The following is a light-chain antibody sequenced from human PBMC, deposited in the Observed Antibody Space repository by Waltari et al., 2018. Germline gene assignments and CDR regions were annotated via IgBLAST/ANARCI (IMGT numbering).Light chain of an antibody. CDR1: QLGDKY. J-gene: IGLJ3*02. V-gene: IGLV3-1*01. CDR2: QDS. Sequence: SYELTQPPSVSVSPGQTASIPCSGDQLGDKYACWYQQKPGQSPVLVIYQDSKRPSGIPERFSGSNSGNTATLTISGTQAMDEADYYCQAWDSSTGWVFGGGTKLTVL. CDR3: QAWDSSTGWV.